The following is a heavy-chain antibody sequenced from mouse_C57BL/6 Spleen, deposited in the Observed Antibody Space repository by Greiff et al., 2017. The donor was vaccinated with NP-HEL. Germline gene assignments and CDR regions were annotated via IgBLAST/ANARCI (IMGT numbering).Heavy chain of an antibody. Sequence: VQLQESGPGLVAPSQSLSITCTVSGFSLTSYAISWVRQPPGKGLEWLGVIWTGGGTNYNSAPKSRLSISKDNSKSQVFLKMNSLQAADTAVYYCAAGRGEAWFAYWGQGTLVTVSA. CDR2: IWTGGGT. CDR1: GFSLTSYA. CDR3: AAGRGEAWFAY. V-gene: IGHV2-9-1*01. J-gene: IGHJ3*01. D-gene: IGHD2-13*01.